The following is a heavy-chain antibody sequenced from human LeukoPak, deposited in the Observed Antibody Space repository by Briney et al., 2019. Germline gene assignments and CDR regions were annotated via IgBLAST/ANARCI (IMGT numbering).Heavy chain of an antibody. V-gene: IGHV3-23*01. CDR2: ISGTTERT. Sequence: SGGSLRLSCAASGFTFSDYYMSWVRQAPGKGLEWVSGISGTTERTFYADSVKGRFTISRDNSKNTLYLQMNSLRAEDTAVYYCARDPADIVVVVAATHGMDVWGQGTTVTVSS. J-gene: IGHJ6*02. D-gene: IGHD2-15*01. CDR3: ARDPADIVVVVAATHGMDV. CDR1: GFTFSDYY.